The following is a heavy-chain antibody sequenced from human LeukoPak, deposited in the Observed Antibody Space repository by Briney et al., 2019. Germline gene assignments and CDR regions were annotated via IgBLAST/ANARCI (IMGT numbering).Heavy chain of an antibody. Sequence: SETLSLTCTVSGGSISSYYWSWIRQPPGKGLEWIGYIYYSGSTNYNPSLKSRVTISVDTSKNQFSLKLSSVTAADTAVYYCASSPVNYFYDCSGYSNWGQGTLVNGSP. CDR3: ASSPVNYFYDCSGYSN. V-gene: IGHV4-59*01. CDR1: GGSISSYY. CDR2: IYYSGST. D-gene: IGHD3-22*01. J-gene: IGHJ4*02.